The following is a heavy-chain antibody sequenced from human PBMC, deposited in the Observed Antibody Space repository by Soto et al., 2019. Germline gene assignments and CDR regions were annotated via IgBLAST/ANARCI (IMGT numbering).Heavy chain of an antibody. V-gene: IGHV4-39*01. CDR2: IYYSRST. J-gene: IGHJ3*02. CDR3: ARRVQLERRGDAFDI. Sequence: SETLSLTCTVSGDSISSSSYYWGWIRQPPGKGLEWIGTIYYSRSTYYNPSLKSRVTFSVDTSKDQFSLRLTSVTAADTAVYYCARRVQLERRGDAFDIWGQGTMVTVSS. D-gene: IGHD1-1*01. CDR1: GDSISSSSYY.